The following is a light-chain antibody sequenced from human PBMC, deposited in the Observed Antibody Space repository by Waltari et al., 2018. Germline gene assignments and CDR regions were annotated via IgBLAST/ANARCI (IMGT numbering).Light chain of an antibody. CDR1: SSNIGAGYD. Sequence: QSVLTQPPSVSGAPGQRVTISCPGSSSNIGAGYDVHWYQQLPGTAPKLLIYANTKRPSGVPDRFSGSKSGTSASLAISGLQAEDEADYYCQSFDSSLTGSDVVFGGGTKLTVL. V-gene: IGLV1-40*01. J-gene: IGLJ2*01. CDR3: QSFDSSLTGSDVV. CDR2: ANT.